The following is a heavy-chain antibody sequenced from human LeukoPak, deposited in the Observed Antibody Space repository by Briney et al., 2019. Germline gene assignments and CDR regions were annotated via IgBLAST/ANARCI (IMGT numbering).Heavy chain of an antibody. Sequence: ASVKVSCKASGYTFTGYYMHWVRQAPGQGLEWMGWINPNSGGTNYAQKFQGRVTMTRDTSISTAYMELSRLRSDDTAVYYCARDRATMVRGVNWVDYWGQGTLVTVSS. V-gene: IGHV1-2*02. CDR2: INPNSGGT. D-gene: IGHD3-10*01. CDR1: GYTFTGYY. CDR3: ARDRATMVRGVNWVDY. J-gene: IGHJ4*02.